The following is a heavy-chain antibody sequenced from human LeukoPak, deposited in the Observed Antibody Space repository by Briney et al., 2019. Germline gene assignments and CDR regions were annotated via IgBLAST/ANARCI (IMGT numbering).Heavy chain of an antibody. V-gene: IGHV4-34*01. CDR1: GGSFSGYY. CDR3: ARGSRKDIVLMVYAMTFDY. Sequence: PSETLSLTCGVYGGSFSGYYWSWIRQPPGKGLEWIGEINHSGSTNYNPSLKSRVTISVDTSKNQFSLKLSSVTAADTAVYYCARGSRKDIVLMVYAMTFDYWGQGTLVTVSS. D-gene: IGHD2-8*01. J-gene: IGHJ4*02. CDR2: INHSGST.